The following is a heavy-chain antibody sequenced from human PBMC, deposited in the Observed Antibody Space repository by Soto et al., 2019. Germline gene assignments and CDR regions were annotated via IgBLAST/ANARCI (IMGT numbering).Heavy chain of an antibody. D-gene: IGHD6-13*01. V-gene: IGHV1-69*01. CDR2: IIPYYNTL. Sequence: QAQVVQSGAQVRKPGSSVKLSCKASEGTFNSYAIAWVRQAPGQGLEWMGGIIPYYNTLNYAQKFQDRVTITADDSTNTVYMELSSLRSDDTAVYFCASGASRWYPYFVDSWAQGTLVTVSS. CDR1: EGTFNSYA. J-gene: IGHJ4*02. CDR3: ASGASRWYPYFVDS.